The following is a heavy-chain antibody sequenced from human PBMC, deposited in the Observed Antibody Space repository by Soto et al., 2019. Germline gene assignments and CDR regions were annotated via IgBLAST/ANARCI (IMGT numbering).Heavy chain of an antibody. D-gene: IGHD7-27*01. CDR2: IKPDGSDK. CDR3: ARDPGVGYWGAFDI. CDR1: GFSFTNSW. Sequence: DVQLMESGGALVQPGGSLGLSCVASGFSFTNSWMTWVRQPPGKALEWVANIKPDGSDKYYVDSLRGRCTISRDNAKNSLYLQMNSLRAEDTAVYFCARDPGVGYWGAFDIWGQGTMVTVSS. V-gene: IGHV3-7*05. J-gene: IGHJ3*02.